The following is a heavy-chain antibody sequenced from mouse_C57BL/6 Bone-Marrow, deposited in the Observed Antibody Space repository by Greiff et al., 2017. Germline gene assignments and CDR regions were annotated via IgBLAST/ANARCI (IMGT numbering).Heavy chain of an antibody. V-gene: IGHV1-53*01. CDR3: ASPPFITTVVATDY. CDR2: INPSNGGP. D-gene: IGHD1-1*01. Sequence: QVQLKQSGTELVKPGASVKLSCKASGYTFTSYWMHWVKQRPGQGLEWIGNINPSNGGPNYNEKFKSKATLTVDKSYSTAYMQLSSLTSEDSAVYYCASPPFITTVVATDYGGQGTTLTVSS. J-gene: IGHJ2*01. CDR1: GYTFTSYW.